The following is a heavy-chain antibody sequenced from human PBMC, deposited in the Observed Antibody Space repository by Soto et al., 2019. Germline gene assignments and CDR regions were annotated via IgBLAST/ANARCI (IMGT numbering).Heavy chain of an antibody. D-gene: IGHD4-17*01. V-gene: IGHV4-39*07. CDR1: GVSFSSRGYY. CDR3: AREAPSTVTIDY. Sequence: PSETLSLTCTVSGVSFSSRGYYWGWICQPPGKGLEWIGSIHYSGSTHYNPSLKSRVTISVDTSKNQFSLKLRSVIAADTAVYYCAREAPSTVTIDYWGQGTLVTVSS. CDR2: IHYSGST. J-gene: IGHJ4*02.